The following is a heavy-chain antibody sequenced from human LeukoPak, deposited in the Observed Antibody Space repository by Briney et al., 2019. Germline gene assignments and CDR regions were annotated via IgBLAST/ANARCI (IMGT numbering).Heavy chain of an antibody. J-gene: IGHJ4*02. CDR3: ARMGNYDYVWGSYFYFDY. Sequence: PSETLSLTCAVYGGSFSGYYWSWIRQPPGKWLEWIGEINHSGSTNYNPSLKSRVTISVDTSKNQFSLKLSSVTAADTAVYYCARMGNYDYVWGSYFYFDYWGQGTLVTVSS. CDR1: GGSFSGYY. D-gene: IGHD3-16*01. CDR2: INHSGST. V-gene: IGHV4-34*01.